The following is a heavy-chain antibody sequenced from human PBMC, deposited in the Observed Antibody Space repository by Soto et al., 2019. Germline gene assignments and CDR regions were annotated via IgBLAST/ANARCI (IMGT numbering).Heavy chain of an antibody. CDR3: ARDLGYSGYGTIFDY. Sequence: GASVKVSCKASGYTFTGYYMHWVRQAPGQGLEWMGWINPNNGDTNYAQKLQGRVTMTRDTSTSTAYMELRSLRSDDTAVYYCARDLGYSGYGTIFDYWGQGTLVAAPQ. CDR1: GYTFTGYY. D-gene: IGHD5-12*01. J-gene: IGHJ4*02. V-gene: IGHV1-2*02. CDR2: INPNNGDT.